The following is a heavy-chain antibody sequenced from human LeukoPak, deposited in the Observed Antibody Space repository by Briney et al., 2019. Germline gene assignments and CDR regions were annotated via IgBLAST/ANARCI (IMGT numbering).Heavy chain of an antibody. J-gene: IGHJ4*02. CDR2: IYPGDSDT. V-gene: IGHV5-51*01. CDR3: ARQEGATRDY. CDR1: GYSFPTFW. Sequence: GESLKISCKGSGYSFPTFWIGWVRQMPGKGLEWMGIIYPGDSDTRYSPAFQGQVTISADKSIRTAYLQWSSLKASDTAMYYCARQEGATRDYWGQGTLVTVSS. D-gene: IGHD1-26*01.